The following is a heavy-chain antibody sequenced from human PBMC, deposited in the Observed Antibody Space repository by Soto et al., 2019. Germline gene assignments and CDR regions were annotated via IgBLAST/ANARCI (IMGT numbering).Heavy chain of an antibody. Sequence: GGSLRLSCAASGFTFSSYSMNWVRQAPGKGLEWVSYISSSSSTIYYADSVKGRFTISRDNAKNSLYLQMNSLRAEDTAVYYCARDAYGDYYGMDVWGQGTTVTVSS. J-gene: IGHJ6*02. D-gene: IGHD4-17*01. CDR1: GFTFSSYS. CDR2: ISSSSSTI. CDR3: ARDAYGDYYGMDV. V-gene: IGHV3-48*04.